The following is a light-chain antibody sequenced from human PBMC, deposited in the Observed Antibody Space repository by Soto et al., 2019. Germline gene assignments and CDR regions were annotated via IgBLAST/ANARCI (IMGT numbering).Light chain of an antibody. J-gene: IGLJ1*01. Sequence: QSVLTQPRSVSGSPGQSVTISCTGTSSDVGGYNYVSWYQPHPGKAPKLIIYDVSKRPSGVPDRFSGSKSGNTASLTISGLQAEDEADYYCCSYAGNYYVFGTGTKVTVL. CDR2: DVS. V-gene: IGLV2-11*01. CDR3: CSYAGNYYV. CDR1: SSDVGGYNY.